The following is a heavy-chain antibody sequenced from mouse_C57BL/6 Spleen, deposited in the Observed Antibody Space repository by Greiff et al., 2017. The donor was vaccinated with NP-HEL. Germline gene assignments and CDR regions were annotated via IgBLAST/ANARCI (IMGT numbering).Heavy chain of an antibody. V-gene: IGHV1-64*01. CDR2: IHPNSGST. D-gene: IGHD6-1*01. Sequence: QVQLQQPGAELVKPGASVKLSCKASGYTFTSYWMHWVKQRPGQGLEWIGMIHPNSGSTNYNEKFKSKATLTVDKSSSTAYMQLSSLTSEDAAVYYCARSAANGASMDYWGQGTSVTVSS. J-gene: IGHJ4*01. CDR1: GYTFTSYW. CDR3: ARSAANGASMDY.